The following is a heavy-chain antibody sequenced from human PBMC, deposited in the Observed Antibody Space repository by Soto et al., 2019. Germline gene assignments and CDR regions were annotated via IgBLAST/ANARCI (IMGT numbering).Heavy chain of an antibody. Sequence: EVQVVESGGRLVRPGESLRLSCTPSGFSVSNNYMSWVRQAPGKGLEWVSVIYSGGYTYYADSVRDRFIISRDNSKNIVYPQMNSLRDDDTAMYYCARVVAARSYWGQGTLVTVSA. CDR1: GFSVSNNY. V-gene: IGHV3-66*01. D-gene: IGHD6-6*01. J-gene: IGHJ4*02. CDR2: IYSGGYT. CDR3: ARVVAARSY.